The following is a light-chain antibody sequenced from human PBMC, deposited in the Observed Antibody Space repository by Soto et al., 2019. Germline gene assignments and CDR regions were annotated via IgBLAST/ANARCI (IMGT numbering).Light chain of an antibody. CDR2: EVT. J-gene: IGLJ1*01. Sequence: QSALAQPPSGSGAPGQSVTISCTGTSRDGGGYNYVSWYQQHPGKAPKLMIYEVTKRPSGVPDRFSGSKSGNTASLTVSGLQAEDEADYYCSSYAGSNNLKVFGTGTRSPS. CDR3: SSYAGSNNLKV. CDR1: SRDGGGYNY. V-gene: IGLV2-8*01.